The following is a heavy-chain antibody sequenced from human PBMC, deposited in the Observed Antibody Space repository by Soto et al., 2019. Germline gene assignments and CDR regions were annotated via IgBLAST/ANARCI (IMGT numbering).Heavy chain of an antibody. CDR3: ARVLPTYVTAY. D-gene: IGHD3-16*01. V-gene: IGHV1-69*05. Sequence: GASVKVSCKACGGTFSSYAISWVRQAPGQGLEWMGGIISIFGTANYAQKFQGRVTMTRDTSTSTVYMELSSLRSEDTALYYCARVLPTYVTAYWGQGTLVTVSP. J-gene: IGHJ4*02. CDR2: IISIFGTA. CDR1: GGTFSSYA.